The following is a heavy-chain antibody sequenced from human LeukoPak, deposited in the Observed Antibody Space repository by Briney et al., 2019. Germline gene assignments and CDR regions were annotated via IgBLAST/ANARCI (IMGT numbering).Heavy chain of an antibody. J-gene: IGHJ5*02. D-gene: IGHD2-15*01. V-gene: IGHV1-24*01. CDR2: FDPEDGES. CDR3: ATDVAIRSGSHWANWFGP. CDR1: GDSLTELS. Sequence: ASVRVSCKVFGDSLTELSIHWVRQAPGKGLEWMGGFDPEDGESLYAQRFQGRVIMTEDTSTDTAYMELSSLRSEDTAVYYCATDVAIRSGSHWANWFGPWGQGTLVTVSS.